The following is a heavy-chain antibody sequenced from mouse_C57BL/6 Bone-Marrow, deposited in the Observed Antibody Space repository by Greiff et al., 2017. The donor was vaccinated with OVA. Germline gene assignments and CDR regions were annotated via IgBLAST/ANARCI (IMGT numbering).Heavy chain of an antibody. J-gene: IGHJ2*01. CDR3: ARPGGTLYYFDY. D-gene: IGHD5-1*01. V-gene: IGHV1-50*01. Sequence: QVQLQQPGAELVKPGASVKLSCKASGYTFTSYWMQWVKQRPGQGLEWIGEIDPSDSYTNYNQKFKGKATLTVDTSSSTAYMQLSSLTSEDSAVYYCARPGGTLYYFDYWGQGTTLTVSS. CDR1: GYTFTSYW. CDR2: IDPSDSYT.